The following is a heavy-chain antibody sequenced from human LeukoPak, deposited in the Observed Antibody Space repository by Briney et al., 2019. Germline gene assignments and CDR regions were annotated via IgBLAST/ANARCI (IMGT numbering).Heavy chain of an antibody. CDR1: GLTFSGFW. CDR2: IKIDGSEK. J-gene: IGHJ4*02. Sequence: GGSLRLSCAASGLTFSGFWMSWIRQAPGKGLEWVASIKIDGSEKYYVDSVKGRFTISRDNAKNSLFLQMSSLRAEDTAVYYCTRNGRSLDYWGQGTLVTVSS. D-gene: IGHD2-15*01. V-gene: IGHV3-7*01. CDR3: TRNGRSLDY.